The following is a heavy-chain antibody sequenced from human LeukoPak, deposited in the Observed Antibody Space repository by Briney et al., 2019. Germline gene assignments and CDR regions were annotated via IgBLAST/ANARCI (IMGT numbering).Heavy chain of an antibody. CDR1: GFTFSSYG. Sequence: GGSLRLSCAASGFTFSSYGMSWVRQAPGKELEWVSAISGSGGSTYYADSVKGRFTISRDNSKNTLYLQMNSLRAEDTAVYYCAKDWGYCSGGSCYEVDPWGQGTLVTVSS. CDR2: ISGSGGST. V-gene: IGHV3-23*01. CDR3: AKDWGYCSGGSCYEVDP. D-gene: IGHD2-15*01. J-gene: IGHJ5*02.